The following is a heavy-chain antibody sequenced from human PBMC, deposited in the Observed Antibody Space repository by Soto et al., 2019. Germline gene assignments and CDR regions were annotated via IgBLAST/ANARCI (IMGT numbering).Heavy chain of an antibody. V-gene: IGHV3-7*03. CDR1: GFTFSSYA. D-gene: IGHD3-22*01. CDR3: ARDGLYFDTSGYYGY. CDR2: IKQDGSEK. J-gene: IGHJ4*02. Sequence: GGSLRLSCAASGFTFSSYAMSWVRQGPGKGLEWVANIKQDGSEKNYVDSVKGRFTISRDNAKRSLYLQMNSLRAEDTAVYYCARDGLYFDTSGYYGYWGQGILVTVSS.